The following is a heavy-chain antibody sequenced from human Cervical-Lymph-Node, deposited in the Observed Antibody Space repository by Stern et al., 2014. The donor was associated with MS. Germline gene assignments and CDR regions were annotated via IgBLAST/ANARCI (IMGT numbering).Heavy chain of an antibody. CDR3: ARDTSSPERSDW. CDR2: ITNVGST. J-gene: IGHJ4*02. V-gene: IGHV3-53*01. Sequence: EVHLVESGGGVIQPGGSLRLSCTASGFTVSRDYMTWVRQAPGKGVEWVSLITNVGSTFYTDSVKGRFTISRDDSKNAVYLHMTSQRAEDTAMYYCARDTSSPERSDWWGQGTLVTVSS. D-gene: IGHD1-1*01. CDR1: GFTVSRDY.